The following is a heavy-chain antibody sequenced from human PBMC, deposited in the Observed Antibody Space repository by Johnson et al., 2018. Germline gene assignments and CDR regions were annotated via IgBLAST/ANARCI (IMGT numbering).Heavy chain of an antibody. CDR3: AKILGVRRNMDV. J-gene: IGHJ6*03. D-gene: IGHD2-8*01. Sequence: VQLVESGGGLVQPGGSLRLSCAASGFTFSSYAMRWVRQATGKGLEWVSAISSTGSKYHADSVKGRFAISRANSNNPAYLYMNSLTAEDTAVYFWAKILGVRRNMDVWGKGTTVTVSS. CDR1: GFTFSSYA. CDR2: ISSTGSK. V-gene: IGHV3-23*04.